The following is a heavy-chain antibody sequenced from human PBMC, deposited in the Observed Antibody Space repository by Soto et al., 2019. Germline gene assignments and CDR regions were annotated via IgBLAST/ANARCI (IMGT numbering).Heavy chain of an antibody. V-gene: IGHV3-48*03. CDR1: GFTFSSYE. CDR3: ARDRNQDIVVVPAVNAFDF. Sequence: GGSLRLSCAASGFTFSSYEMNWVRQAPGKGLEWVSYIRSSGSTIYYADSVKGRFTISRDNAKNSLYLQMNSLRAEDTAVYYCARDRNQDIVVVPAVNAFDFWGQGTMVTVSS. J-gene: IGHJ3*01. CDR2: IRSSGSTI. D-gene: IGHD2-2*01.